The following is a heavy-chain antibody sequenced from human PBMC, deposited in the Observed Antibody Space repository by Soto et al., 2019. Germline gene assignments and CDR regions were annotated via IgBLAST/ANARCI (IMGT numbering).Heavy chain of an antibody. D-gene: IGHD2-2*01. CDR3: ARDRLSAPPEEYCSSTNCLYDAFDI. J-gene: IGHJ3*02. Sequence: GGSLRLSCAASGFTFSSYAMHWVRQAPGKGLEYVSAISSNGGSTYYANSVKGRFTISRDNSKNTLYLQMGSLRAEDMAVYYCARDRLSAPPEEYCSSTNCLYDAFDIWGQGTMVTVSS. V-gene: IGHV3-64*01. CDR2: ISSNGGST. CDR1: GFTFSSYA.